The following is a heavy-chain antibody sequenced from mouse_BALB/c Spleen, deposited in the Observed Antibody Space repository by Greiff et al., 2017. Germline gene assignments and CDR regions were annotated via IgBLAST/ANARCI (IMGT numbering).Heavy chain of an antibody. CDR1: GFNIKDTY. CDR2: IDPANGNT. CDR3: ASFEGNYFYAMDY. V-gene: IGHV14-3*02. J-gene: IGHJ4*01. D-gene: IGHD2-1*01. Sequence: VQLQQSGAELVKPGASVKLSCTASGFNIKDTYMHWVKQRPEQGLEWIGRIDPANGNTKYDPKFQGKATITADTSSNTAYLQLSSLTSEDTAVYYCASFEGNYFYAMDYWGQGTSVTVSS.